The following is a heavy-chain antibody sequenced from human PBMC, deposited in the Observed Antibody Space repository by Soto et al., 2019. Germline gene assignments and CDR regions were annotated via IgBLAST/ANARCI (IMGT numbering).Heavy chain of an antibody. V-gene: IGHV3-21*01. D-gene: IGHD1-26*01. CDR3: ASWDSNWFDP. J-gene: IGHJ5*02. CDR1: GFTFSTYS. CDR2: ISSSSSYI. Sequence: EVQLVESGGGLVKPGGSLRLSCAASGFTFSTYSMNWVRQAPGKGLEWVSSISSSSSYIYYADSVKGRFTISRDNANNSLYLQMDSLRAEDTAVYYCASWDSNWFDPWGQGTLVTVSS.